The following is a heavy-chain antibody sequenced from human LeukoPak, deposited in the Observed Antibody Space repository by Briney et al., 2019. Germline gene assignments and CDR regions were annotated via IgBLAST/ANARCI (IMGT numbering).Heavy chain of an antibody. CDR3: ARVRLVRGVIYFDY. CDR2: INSDGSST. J-gene: IGHJ4*02. Sequence: PGGSLRLSCAASGFTFSSYWMHWVHQAPGKGLVWVSRINSDGSSTSYADSVKGRFTISRDNAKNTLYLQMNSLRAEDTAVYYCARVRLVRGVIYFDYWGQGTLVTVSS. D-gene: IGHD3-10*01. CDR1: GFTFSSYW. V-gene: IGHV3-74*01.